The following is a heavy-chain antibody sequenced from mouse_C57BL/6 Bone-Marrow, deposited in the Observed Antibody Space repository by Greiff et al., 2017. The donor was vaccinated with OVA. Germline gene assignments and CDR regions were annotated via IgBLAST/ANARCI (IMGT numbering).Heavy chain of an antibody. V-gene: IGHV5-4*01. CDR1: GFTFSSYA. D-gene: IGHD2-5*01. J-gene: IGHJ2*01. CDR2: ISDGGSYT. CDR3: ARDPPSYYSNYVYFDY. Sequence: EVQLVESGVGLVKPGGSLKLSCAASGFTFSSYAMSWVRQTPEKRLEWVATISDGGSYTYYPDNVKGRFTISRDNAKNNLYLQMSHLKSEDTAMYYCARDPPSYYSNYVYFDYWGQGTTLTVSS.